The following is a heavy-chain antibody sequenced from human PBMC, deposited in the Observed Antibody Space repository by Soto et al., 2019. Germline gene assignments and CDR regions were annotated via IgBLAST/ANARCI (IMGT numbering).Heavy chain of an antibody. J-gene: IGHJ3*02. D-gene: IGHD4-17*01. Sequence: SETLSLTCTVSGGSISSGGYYWSWIRQHPGKGLEWIGYIYYSGSTYYNPSLKSRVTISVDTSKNQLSLKLSSVTAADTAVYYFARDSKKEDYGDYSDAFDIWGQGTMVTVSS. CDR3: ARDSKKEDYGDYSDAFDI. V-gene: IGHV4-31*03. CDR1: GGSISSGGYY. CDR2: IYYSGST.